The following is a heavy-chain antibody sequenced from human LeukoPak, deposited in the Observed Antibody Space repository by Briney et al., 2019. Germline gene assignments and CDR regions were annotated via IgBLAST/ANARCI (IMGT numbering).Heavy chain of an antibody. J-gene: IGHJ4*02. D-gene: IGHD3-9*01. CDR3: ARDDRYDILTGYQYYFDY. Sequence: ASVKVSCKASGYTFTSYAMHWVRQAPGQRLEWMGWINAGNGNTKYSQKFQGRVTITRDTSASTAYMELSSLRSEDTAVYYCARDDRYDILTGYQYYFDYWGQGTLVTVSS. CDR1: GYTFTSYA. V-gene: IGHV1-3*01. CDR2: INAGNGNT.